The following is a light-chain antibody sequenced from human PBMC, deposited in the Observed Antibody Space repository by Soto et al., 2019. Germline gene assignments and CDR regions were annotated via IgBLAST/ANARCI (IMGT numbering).Light chain of an antibody. CDR3: QKDYNSPPP. CDR2: AAS. Sequence: AIQMTQSPSSLSASVGDRVTITCRASQGIRNDLGWYQQKPGKAPKLLIYAASSLQSGVPSRFSGSGSGTDFPLPITSLQPKDFATYYCQKDYNSPPPLGGGTKVNIK. J-gene: IGKJ4*01. CDR1: QGIRND. V-gene: IGKV1-6*01.